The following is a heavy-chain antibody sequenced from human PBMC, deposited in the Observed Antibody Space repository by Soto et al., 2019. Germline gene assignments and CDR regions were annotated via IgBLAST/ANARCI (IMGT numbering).Heavy chain of an antibody. V-gene: IGHV1-18*01. Sequence: QVQLVQSGGEVKKPGASVKVSCKTSGYSFTTYGISWVRQAPGQALEWMGWISAYNGNTNYAQKLQDRVTMTTDTSTSAAYMELRSLRSDDTAVYYCAREGPAPYYSYGMDVWGQGSTVTVSS. CDR3: AREGPAPYYSYGMDV. CDR1: GYSFTTYG. J-gene: IGHJ6*02. CDR2: ISAYNGNT.